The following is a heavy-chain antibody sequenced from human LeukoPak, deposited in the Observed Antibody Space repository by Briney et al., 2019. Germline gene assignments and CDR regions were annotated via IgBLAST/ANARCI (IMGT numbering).Heavy chain of an antibody. Sequence: GGSLRPSCAASGFTFSNYAMSWVRQAPGKGLEWVSGISALGGSTYYADSVKGRFTISRDSSKSTLYVQMNSLRAEDTAVYYCAKDRGSSDYGISVRGRNCFDPWSQGTLVTVSS. CDR1: GFTFSNYA. CDR3: AKDRGSSDYGISVRGRNCFDP. J-gene: IGHJ5*02. V-gene: IGHV3-23*01. CDR2: ISALGGST. D-gene: IGHD5-12*01.